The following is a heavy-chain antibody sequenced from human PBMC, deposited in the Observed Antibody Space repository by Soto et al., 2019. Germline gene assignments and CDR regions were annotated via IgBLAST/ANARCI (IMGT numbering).Heavy chain of an antibody. CDR2: IYHSGST. CDR1: GGSISSGGYS. V-gene: IGHV4-30-2*01. J-gene: IGHJ4*02. Sequence: SETLSLTCAVSGGSISSGGYSWSWIRQPPGKGLEWIGYIYHSGSTYYNPSLKSRVTISVDRSKNQFSLKLSSVTAADTAVYYCARANGSLWFGEFAFDCWGQGTLVTVSS. D-gene: IGHD3-10*01. CDR3: ARANGSLWFGEFAFDC.